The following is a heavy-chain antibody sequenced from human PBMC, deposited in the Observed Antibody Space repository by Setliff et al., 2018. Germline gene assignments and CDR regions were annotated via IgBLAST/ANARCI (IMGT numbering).Heavy chain of an antibody. V-gene: IGHV4-59*01. Sequence: SETLSLTCTVSGGSISPYYWSWIRQPPGQGLEWIGYIYHSGYTSYNPALKSRVTLSVDTSKNKLSLRLTSVTAADTALYYCARGLHXTXEXXSVVSFDXWGLGTKVT. J-gene: IGHJ3*01. CDR2: IYHSGYT. CDR3: ARGLHXTXEXXSVVSFDX. CDR1: GGSISPYY.